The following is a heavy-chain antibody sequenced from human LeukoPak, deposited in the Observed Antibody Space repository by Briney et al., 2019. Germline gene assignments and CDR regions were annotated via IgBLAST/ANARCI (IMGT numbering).Heavy chain of an antibody. D-gene: IGHD2-15*01. V-gene: IGHV3-53*01. CDR2: IYSGGST. J-gene: IGHJ4*02. Sequence: GGSLRLSCAASGFTVSSNYMSWVRQAPGKGLEWVSVIYSGGSTYYADSVKGRFTISRDNSKNTLYLQMNSLRAEDTAVYYCAKGHRGRVVVVAATTYYFDYWGQGTLVTVSS. CDR3: AKGHRGRVVVVAATTYYFDY. CDR1: GFTVSSNY.